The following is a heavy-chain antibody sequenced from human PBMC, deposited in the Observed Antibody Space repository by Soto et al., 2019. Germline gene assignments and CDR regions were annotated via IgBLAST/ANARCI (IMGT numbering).Heavy chain of an antibody. Sequence: EVQMVESGGGLVQPGGSLRLSCAASGFTFSTYWMYRVRQAPGKGLEWVANIKGDGSEKNYVDSVKGRFTISRDNAKNSLYLQMNSLRVEDTALYYCASSLLRGQGTLVTVSS. CDR2: IKGDGSEK. J-gene: IGHJ4*02. CDR1: GFTFSTYW. CDR3: ASSLL. V-gene: IGHV3-7*01.